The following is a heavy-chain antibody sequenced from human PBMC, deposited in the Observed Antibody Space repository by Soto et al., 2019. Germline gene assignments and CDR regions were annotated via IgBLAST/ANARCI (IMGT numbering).Heavy chain of an antibody. J-gene: IGHJ3*02. CDR3: ARALYSGSYWDAFDI. D-gene: IGHD1-26*01. V-gene: IGHV1-69*06. CDR2: IIPIFGTA. CDR1: GGTFSSYA. Sequence: ASVKVSCKASGGTFSSYAISWVRQAPGQGCEWMGGIIPIFGTANYAQKFQGRVTITADKSTSTAYMELSSLRSEDTAVYYCARALYSGSYWDAFDIWGQGTMVTVSS.